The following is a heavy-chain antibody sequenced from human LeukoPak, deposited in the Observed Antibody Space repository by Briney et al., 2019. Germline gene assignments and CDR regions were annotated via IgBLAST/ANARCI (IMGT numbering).Heavy chain of an antibody. J-gene: IGHJ4*02. Sequence: ASAKVSCKASGGTFSSYAISWVRQAPGQGLEWMGGIIPIFGTANYAQKFQGRVTITADESTSTAYMELSSLRSEDTAVYYCASIGYCSSTSCYKGRDWGQGTLVTVSS. V-gene: IGHV1-69*13. CDR2: IIPIFGTA. D-gene: IGHD2-2*02. CDR3: ASIGYCSSTSCYKGRD. CDR1: GGTFSSYA.